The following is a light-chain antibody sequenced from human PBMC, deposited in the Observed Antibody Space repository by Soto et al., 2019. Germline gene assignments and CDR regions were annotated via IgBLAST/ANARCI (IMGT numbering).Light chain of an antibody. CDR3: QQYNNWPRT. CDR2: GVS. Sequence: EIVMMQSPATLSVSPGESVTLSCSASQLFSSNLAWYQHKPGQAPRLLIYGVSTRDTGVPDRFSGSASGTEFTLTISSLQSEDFAVYYCQQYNNWPRTFGQGTRLEIK. V-gene: IGKV3-15*01. J-gene: IGKJ5*01. CDR1: QLFSSN.